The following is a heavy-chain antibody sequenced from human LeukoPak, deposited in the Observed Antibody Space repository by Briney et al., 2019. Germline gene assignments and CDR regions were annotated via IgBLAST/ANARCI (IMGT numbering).Heavy chain of an antibody. D-gene: IGHD1-26*01. CDR1: GFALSSSA. CDR2: ISYDGSFK. Sequence: HPGRSLRLSCAASGFALSSSAMHWVRQAPGKGLEWVAVISYDGSFKYYADSVKGRFTISRDNSKNTLYLQMSSLRAEDTAVYYCVKDLGGSFDYWGQGTLVTVSS. V-gene: IGHV3-30*14. J-gene: IGHJ4*02. CDR3: VKDLGGSFDY.